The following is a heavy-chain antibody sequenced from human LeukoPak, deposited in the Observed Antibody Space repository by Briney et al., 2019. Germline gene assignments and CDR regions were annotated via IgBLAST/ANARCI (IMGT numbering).Heavy chain of an antibody. J-gene: IGHJ3*02. CDR1: GFTFSTRP. CDR3: ATVVGGYYPPVDGLDI. D-gene: IGHD6-25*01. Sequence: SGGSLRLSCSASGFTFSTRPMHWVRQAPGKGLEYVSGSSANGGSTYYADSVKGRFTISRDNAKNTLYLQMNSLRAEDTAVYYCATVVGGYYPPVDGLDIWGQGTMVTVSS. CDR2: SSANGGST. V-gene: IGHV3-64D*06.